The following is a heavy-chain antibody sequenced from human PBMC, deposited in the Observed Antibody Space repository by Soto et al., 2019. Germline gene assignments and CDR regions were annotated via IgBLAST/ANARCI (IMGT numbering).Heavy chain of an antibody. CDR3: ARHGPSNYDFWSGFSSRFAFDI. D-gene: IGHD3-3*01. Sequence: GESLKISCKGSGYSFTSYWIGWVRQMPGKGLEWKGIIYPGDSDTRYSPSFQGQVTISADKSISTAYLQWSSLKASDTAMYYCARHGPSNYDFWSGFSSRFAFDIWGQGTMVTVSS. V-gene: IGHV5-51*01. CDR2: IYPGDSDT. J-gene: IGHJ3*02. CDR1: GYSFTSYW.